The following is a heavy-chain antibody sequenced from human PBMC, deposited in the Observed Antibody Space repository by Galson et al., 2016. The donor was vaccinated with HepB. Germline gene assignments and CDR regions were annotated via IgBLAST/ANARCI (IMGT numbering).Heavy chain of an antibody. Sequence: SLRLSCAASGFTFNTYWMHWVRQAPGKGLVWVSRINSDGSGTTYADSVKGRFTISRDNAKNTLYLQMNSLRAEDTAVYYCARDGAVGRPLFDHWGQGTLVIVSS. D-gene: IGHD1-1*01. J-gene: IGHJ5*02. CDR1: GFTFNTYW. CDR3: ARDGAVGRPLFDH. V-gene: IGHV3-74*01. CDR2: INSDGSGT.